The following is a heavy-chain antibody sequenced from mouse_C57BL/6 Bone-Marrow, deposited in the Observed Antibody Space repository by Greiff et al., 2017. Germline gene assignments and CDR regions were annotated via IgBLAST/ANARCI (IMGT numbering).Heavy chain of an antibody. CDR1: GYTFTSYW. CDR2: IYPTSGRT. CDR3: ARSGPLGRSFDY. J-gene: IGHJ2*01. Sequence: QVQLKQPGAELVKPGASVKMSCKASGYTFTSYWITWVKQRPGQGLEWIGDIYPTSGRTNYNEQIKRKAILTVDTSSNTAYMQRSSLTSEDSAVFYCARSGPLGRSFDYWGQGTTLTVSS. V-gene: IGHV1-55*01. D-gene: IGHD4-1*01.